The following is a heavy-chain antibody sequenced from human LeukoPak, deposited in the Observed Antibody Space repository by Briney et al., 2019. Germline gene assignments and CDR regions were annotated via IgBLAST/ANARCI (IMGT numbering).Heavy chain of an antibody. D-gene: IGHD2-8*01. CDR3: QVVLMVYSVPLDY. V-gene: IGHV3-53*01. J-gene: IGHJ4*02. Sequence: GGSLRLSCAASGFTVSSNYMSWVRQAPGKGLEWVSVIYSGGSTYYADSVKGRFTISRDNSKNTLYLQMNSLRAEDTAVYYCQVVLMVYSVPLDYWGQGTLVTVSS. CDR2: IYSGGST. CDR1: GFTVSSNY.